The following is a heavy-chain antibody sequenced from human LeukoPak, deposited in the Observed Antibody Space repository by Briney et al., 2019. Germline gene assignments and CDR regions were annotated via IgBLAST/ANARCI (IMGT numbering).Heavy chain of an antibody. CDR3: ASTWGSSWNYFDY. CDR2: IYHSGST. Sequence: SETLSLTCAVSGGSISSSNWWSWVRQPPGKGLEWIGEIYHSGSTNYNPSLKSRVTISVDKSKNQFSLKLSSVTAADTAVYYCASTWGSSWNYFDYWGQGTLVTVSS. D-gene: IGHD6-13*01. J-gene: IGHJ4*02. V-gene: IGHV4-4*02. CDR1: GGSISSSNW.